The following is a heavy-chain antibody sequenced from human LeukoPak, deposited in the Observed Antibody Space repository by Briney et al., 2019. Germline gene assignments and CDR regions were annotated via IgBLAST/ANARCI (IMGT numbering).Heavy chain of an antibody. CDR2: IFVSGTT. Sequence: PSETLSLTCTVSSVSLTNYYWSWIRQPPGKGLEWIGYIFVSGTTNYNPSLKSRVTISVDTSKNQFSLKMTSVTAADTAVYFCARVGSGGAWFDFWGQGTLVTVSS. J-gene: IGHJ4*02. V-gene: IGHV4-59*01. CDR3: ARVGSGGAWFDF. D-gene: IGHD6-19*01. CDR1: SVSLTNYY.